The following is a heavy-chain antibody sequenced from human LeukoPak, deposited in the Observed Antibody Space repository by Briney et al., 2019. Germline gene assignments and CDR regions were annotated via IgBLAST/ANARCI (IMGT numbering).Heavy chain of an antibody. D-gene: IGHD2-15*01. CDR1: GFTFSSYG. Sequence: GGSLRLSCAASGFTFSSYGMHWVRQAPGQRLEWMGWINAGNGNTKYSQKFQGRVTITRDTSASTAYMELSSLRSEDTAVYYCAREVAGGDAFDIWGQGTMVTVSS. V-gene: IGHV1-3*01. J-gene: IGHJ3*02. CDR2: INAGNGNT. CDR3: AREVAGGDAFDI.